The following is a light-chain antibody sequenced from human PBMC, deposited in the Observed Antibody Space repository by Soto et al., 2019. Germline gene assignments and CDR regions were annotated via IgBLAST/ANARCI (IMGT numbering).Light chain of an antibody. Sequence: LTQSPSFLSASVGDRVTITCRASQGVGNYLAWYQQKPGQAPRLLIYGASSRATGIPDRFSGSGSGTDFTLTISRLEPEDFAVYYCQQYGSSPWTFGQGTKVEIK. CDR2: GAS. CDR1: QGVGNY. J-gene: IGKJ1*01. CDR3: QQYGSSPWT. V-gene: IGKV3-20*01.